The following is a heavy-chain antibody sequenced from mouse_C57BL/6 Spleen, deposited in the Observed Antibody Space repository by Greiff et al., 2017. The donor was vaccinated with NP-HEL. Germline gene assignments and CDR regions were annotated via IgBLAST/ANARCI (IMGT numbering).Heavy chain of an antibody. CDR2: INPSSGYT. V-gene: IGHV1-4*01. D-gene: IGHD1-1*01. Sequence: VQLPQSGAELARPGASVKMSCKASGYTFTSYTMHWVKQRPGQGLEWIGYINPSSGYTKYNQKFKDKATLTADKSSSTAYMQLSSLTSEDSAVYYCARYDYYGSSYSFDYWGQGTTLTVSS. J-gene: IGHJ2*01. CDR1: GYTFTSYT. CDR3: ARYDYYGSSYSFDY.